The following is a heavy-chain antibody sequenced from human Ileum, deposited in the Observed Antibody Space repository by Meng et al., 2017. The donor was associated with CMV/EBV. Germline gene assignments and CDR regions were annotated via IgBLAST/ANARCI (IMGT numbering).Heavy chain of an antibody. Sequence: ASVKVSCKASGYTFTRYYIHWVRQAPGQGLEWVGLIDPSGGSTSNAQKFQGRVTMTRDTSTNTVYIELSSLRSDDTAVYYCARGDFGVDGDYHFGMGVWGQGTTVTVSS. D-gene: IGHD3-3*01. J-gene: IGHJ6*02. CDR3: ARGDFGVDGDYHFGMGV. V-gene: IGHV1-46*01. CDR1: GYTFTRYY. CDR2: IDPSGGST.